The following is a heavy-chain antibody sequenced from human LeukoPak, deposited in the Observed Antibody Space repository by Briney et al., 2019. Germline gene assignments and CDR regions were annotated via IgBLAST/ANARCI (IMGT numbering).Heavy chain of an antibody. D-gene: IGHD5-24*01. J-gene: IGHJ4*02. CDR3: ARSEDGYNPFDY. V-gene: IGHV4-59*08. Sequence: SETLSLTCTVSGGSISSYYWSWIRQPPGKGLEWIGYIYYSGSTNYNPSLKSRVTISVDTSKNQFSLKLSSVAAADTAVYYCARSEDGYNPFDYWGQGTLVTVSS. CDR1: GGSISSYY. CDR2: IYYSGST.